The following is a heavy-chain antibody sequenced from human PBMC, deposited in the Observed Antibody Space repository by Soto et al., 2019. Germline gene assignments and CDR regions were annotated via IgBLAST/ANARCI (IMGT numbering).Heavy chain of an antibody. CDR2: IIPILGIA. D-gene: IGHD3-10*01. Sequence: QVQLVQSGAEVKKPGSSVKVSCKASGGTFSSYTISWVRQAPGQGLEWMGRIIPILGIANYAQKFQGRVTITADKSTSTADMELSSLRSEDTAVYYCARGYYYGSGSSASYYYGMDVWGQGTTVTVSS. J-gene: IGHJ6*02. CDR3: ARGYYYGSGSSASYYYGMDV. V-gene: IGHV1-69*02. CDR1: GGTFSSYT.